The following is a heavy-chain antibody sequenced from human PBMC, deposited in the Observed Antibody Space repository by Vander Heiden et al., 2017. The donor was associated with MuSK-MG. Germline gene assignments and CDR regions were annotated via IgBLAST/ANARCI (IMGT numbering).Heavy chain of an antibody. V-gene: IGHV3-9*01. CDR1: GISFDDYA. CDR3: AKDKAMIVPTSFDY. D-gene: IGHD3-22*01. CDR2: ISWNSGNI. J-gene: IGHJ4*02. Sequence: EVLLVESGGGLVQPGGSLSLSCAVSGISFDDYAMHWVRQAPGKGLEWVSGISWNSGNIVYADSVKGRFTISRDNAKNSLYLQMNSLRPEDTALYFCAKDKAMIVPTSFDYWGQGTLVTVSS.